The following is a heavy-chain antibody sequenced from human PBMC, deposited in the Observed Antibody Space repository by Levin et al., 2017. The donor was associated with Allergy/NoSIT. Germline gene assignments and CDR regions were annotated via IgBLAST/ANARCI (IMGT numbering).Heavy chain of an antibody. CDR1: GFTFDDYA. V-gene: IGHV3-9*01. Sequence: QPGESLKISCAASGFTFDDYAMHWVRQAPGKGLEWVSGISWNSGSIGYADSVKGRFTISRDNAKNSLYLQMNSLRTEDTALYYCARDNIGLPDAFDIWGQGTMVIVSS. J-gene: IGHJ3*02. D-gene: IGHD3-10*01. CDR2: ISWNSGSI. CDR3: ARDNIGLPDAFDI.